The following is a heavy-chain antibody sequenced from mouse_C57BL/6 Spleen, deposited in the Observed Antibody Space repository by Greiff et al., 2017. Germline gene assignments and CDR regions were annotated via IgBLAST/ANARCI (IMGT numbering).Heavy chain of an antibody. Sequence: QVQLKESGPGLVAPSQSLSITCTVSGFSLTSYAISWVRQPPGKGLEWLGVIWTGRGTTYNSALRSRLSISKVNSKSQVFLKMNSLQTDDTARYYCARNYDYDWTWFAYWGQGTLVTVSA. CDR2: IWTGRGT. CDR3: ARNYDYDWTWFAY. J-gene: IGHJ3*01. D-gene: IGHD2-4*01. CDR1: GFSLTSYA. V-gene: IGHV2-9-1*01.